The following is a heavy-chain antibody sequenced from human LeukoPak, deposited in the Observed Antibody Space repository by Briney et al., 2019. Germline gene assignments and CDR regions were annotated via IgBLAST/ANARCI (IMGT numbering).Heavy chain of an antibody. CDR1: GGSFSGYY. CDR2: INHSGST. CDR3: ARREYSSSWSRHYYYYMDI. Sequence: PSETLSLTCAVYGGSFSGYYWSWIRQPPGKGLEWIGEINHSGSTNYNPSLKSRVTISVDTSKNQFSLKLSSVTAADTAVYYCARREYSSSWSRHYYYYMDIWGKGTTVTVSS. V-gene: IGHV4-34*01. J-gene: IGHJ6*03. D-gene: IGHD6-6*01.